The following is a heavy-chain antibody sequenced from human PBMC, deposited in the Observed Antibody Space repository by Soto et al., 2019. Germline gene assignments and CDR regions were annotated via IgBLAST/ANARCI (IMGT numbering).Heavy chain of an antibody. D-gene: IGHD3-10*01. V-gene: IGHV3-23*01. CDR1: GFTFSSYA. CDR2: ISGSGGST. J-gene: IGHJ5*02. CDR3: ARHSTYYYGSGSRGWFDP. Sequence: HPGGSLRLSCAASGFTFSSYAMSWVRQAPGKGLEWVSAISGSGGSTYYADSVKGRFTISRDNSKNTLYLQMNSLRAEDTAVYYCARHSTYYYGSGSRGWFDPWGQGTLVTVSS.